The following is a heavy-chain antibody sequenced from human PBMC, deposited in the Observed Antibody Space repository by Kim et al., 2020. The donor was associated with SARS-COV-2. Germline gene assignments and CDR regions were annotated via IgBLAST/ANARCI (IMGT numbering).Heavy chain of an antibody. CDR1: GGSISSSSYY. J-gene: IGHJ4*02. CDR3: ARLFGQTYYAILTESYFDY. Sequence: SETLSLTCTVSGGSISSSSYYWGWIRQPPGKGLEWIGSIYYSGSTYYNPSLKSRVTISVDTSKNQFSLRLSSVTAADTAVYYCARLFGQTYYAILTESYFDYWGQGTLVTVSS. V-gene: IGHV4-39*01. D-gene: IGHD3-9*01. CDR2: IYYSGST.